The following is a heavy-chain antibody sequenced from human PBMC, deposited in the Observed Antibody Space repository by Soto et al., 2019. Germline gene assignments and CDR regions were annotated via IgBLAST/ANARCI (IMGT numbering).Heavy chain of an antibody. Sequence: ASVKVSCKASGYTFTSYAMHWVRQAPGQRLEWMGWINAGNGNTKYSQKFQGRVTITRDTSASTAYMELSSLRSEDTAVYYCARVYGRPGYSGYDPVTYYYYGMDVWGQGTTVTVSS. V-gene: IGHV1-3*01. CDR2: INAGNGNT. CDR3: ARVYGRPGYSGYDPVTYYYYGMDV. J-gene: IGHJ6*02. CDR1: GYTFTSYA. D-gene: IGHD5-12*01.